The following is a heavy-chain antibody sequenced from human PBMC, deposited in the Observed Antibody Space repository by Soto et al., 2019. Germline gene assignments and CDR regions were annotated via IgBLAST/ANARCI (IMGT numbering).Heavy chain of an antibody. V-gene: IGHV4-34*01. CDR3: ARTGLGVPADFDY. CDR1: GGSFSGYY. Sequence: SETLSLTCAVYGGSFSGYYWSWIRQPPGKGLEWIGEINHSGSTNYNPSLKSRVTISVDTSKNQFSLKLSSVTAADTAVYYCARTGLGVPADFDYWGQGTPVTVSS. D-gene: IGHD2-2*01. CDR2: INHSGST. J-gene: IGHJ4*02.